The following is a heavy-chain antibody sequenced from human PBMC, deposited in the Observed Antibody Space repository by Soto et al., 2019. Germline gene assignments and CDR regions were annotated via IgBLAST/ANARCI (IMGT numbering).Heavy chain of an antibody. CDR2: ISSSGSTI. J-gene: IGHJ4*02. V-gene: IGHV3-48*03. Sequence: PGGSLRLFCGASVFIFSSFELNWVRQAPGKGLEWVSYISSSGSTIYYADSVKGRFTISRDNAKNSLYLQMNSLRAEDTAVYYCARVPSASMATNPLDYWGQGTLVTVSS. D-gene: IGHD5-12*01. CDR3: ARVPSASMATNPLDY. CDR1: VFIFSSFE.